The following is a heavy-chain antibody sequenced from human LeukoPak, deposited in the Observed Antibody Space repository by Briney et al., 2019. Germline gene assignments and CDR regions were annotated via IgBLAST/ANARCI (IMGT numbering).Heavy chain of an antibody. D-gene: IGHD6-19*01. CDR2: ISSSGSTI. CDR1: GFTFSDYY. V-gene: IGHV3-11*01. CDR3: ARDRSSGWSYGMDV. Sequence: PGRSLRLSCAASGFTFSDYYMSWIRQAPRKGLEWVSYISSSGSTIYYADSVKGRFTISRDNAKNSLYLQMNSLRAEDTAVYYCARDRSSGWSYGMDVWGQGTTVTVSS. J-gene: IGHJ6*02.